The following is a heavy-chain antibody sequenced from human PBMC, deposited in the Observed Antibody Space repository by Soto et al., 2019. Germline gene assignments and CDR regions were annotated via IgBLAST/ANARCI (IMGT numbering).Heavy chain of an antibody. J-gene: IGHJ4*02. V-gene: IGHV1-69*13. Sequence: GASVKVSCKASGGTFSSYAISWVRPAPGQGLEWMGGIIPIFGTANYAQKFQGRATITAGESTSTAYMELSSLRSEDTAVYYCARDVGSGYPLGYFDYWGQGTLVTVSS. CDR1: GGTFSSYA. CDR3: ARDVGSGYPLGYFDY. CDR2: IIPIFGTA. D-gene: IGHD3-22*01.